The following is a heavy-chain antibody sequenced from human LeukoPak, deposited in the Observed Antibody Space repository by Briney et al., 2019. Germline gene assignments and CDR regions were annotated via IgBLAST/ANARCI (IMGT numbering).Heavy chain of an antibody. J-gene: IGHJ5*02. CDR1: GGSFSGYY. D-gene: IGHD1-26*01. CDR3: ARGGRYRGWFDP. V-gene: IGHV4-34*01. Sequence: SSETLSLTCSLYGGSFSGYYWSWIRQPPGKGLEWIGEINHSGSTNYNPSLKSRVTISVDTSKNQFSLKLSSVTAADTAVYYCARGGRYRGWFDPWGQGTLVTVSS. CDR2: INHSGST.